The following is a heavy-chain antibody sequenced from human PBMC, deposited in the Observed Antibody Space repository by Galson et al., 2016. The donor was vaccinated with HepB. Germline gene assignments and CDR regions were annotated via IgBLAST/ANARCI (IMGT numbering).Heavy chain of an antibody. V-gene: IGHV1-69*13. CDR1: GGTFSSFA. Sequence: SVKVSCKASGGTFSSFAINWVRQAPGQGLEWMGGIIPMFGTPNHAQKFRGRVTITADEGTRTAYMDLSSLRPEDTALYYCARVADYGDAYYYYAMDVWGPGSTVSVSS. CDR3: ARVADYGDAYYYYAMDV. CDR2: IIPMFGTP. J-gene: IGHJ6*02. D-gene: IGHD4-17*01.